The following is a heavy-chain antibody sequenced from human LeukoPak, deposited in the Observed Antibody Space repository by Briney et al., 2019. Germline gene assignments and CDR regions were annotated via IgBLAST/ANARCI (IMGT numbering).Heavy chain of an antibody. CDR3: ARDILTYYYDSSGYYNWNYYYMDV. Sequence: ASVKVSCKASGYTFTSYAMNWVRQAPGQGLEWMGWINTNTGNPTYAQGFTGRFVFSLDTSVSTAYLQISSLKAEDTAVYYCARDILTYYYDSSGYYNWNYYYMDVWGKGTTVTVSS. V-gene: IGHV7-4-1*02. J-gene: IGHJ6*03. CDR2: INTNTGNP. CDR1: GYTFTSYA. D-gene: IGHD3-22*01.